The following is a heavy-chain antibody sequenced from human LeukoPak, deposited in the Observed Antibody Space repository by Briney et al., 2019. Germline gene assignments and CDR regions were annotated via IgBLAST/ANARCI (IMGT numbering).Heavy chain of an antibody. CDR2: INHSGST. J-gene: IGHJ4*02. Sequence: SETLSLTCAVYGGSFSGYYWSWIRQPPGKGLEWIGEINHSGSTNYNPSLKSRVTISVDTSKNQFSLKLSSVTAADTAVYYCARRPTRYSSGWYGYWGQGTLVTVSS. CDR1: GGSFSGYY. CDR3: ARRPTRYSSGWYGY. D-gene: IGHD6-19*01. V-gene: IGHV4-34*01.